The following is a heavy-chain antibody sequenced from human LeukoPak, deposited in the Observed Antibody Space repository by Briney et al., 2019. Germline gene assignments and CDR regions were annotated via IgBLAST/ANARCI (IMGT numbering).Heavy chain of an antibody. J-gene: IGHJ6*02. CDR3: TKDPYSSTSCYYYAMDV. V-gene: IGHV3-30*18. D-gene: IGHD6-13*01. CDR1: GFTFNYYG. CDR2: ISFDGTNK. Sequence: PGRSLRLSCAASGFTFNYYGIHWVRQAPGKGLEWVAVISFDGTNKYYTDSVKGRFTISRDNSKNTVNLQLNSLRVEDTAVYYCTKDPYSSTSCYYYAMDVWGQGTPVTVSS.